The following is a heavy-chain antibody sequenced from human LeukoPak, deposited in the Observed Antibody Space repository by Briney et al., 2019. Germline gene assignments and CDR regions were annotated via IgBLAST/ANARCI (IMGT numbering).Heavy chain of an antibody. CDR2: IYYSGST. D-gene: IGHD6-19*01. J-gene: IGHJ6*03. CDR3: ARDAVAGTRDYYYYYMDV. CDR1: GGSISSSSYY. Sequence: PSETLSLTCTVSGGSISSSSYYWGWIRQPPGKGLEWIGSIYYSGSTYYNPSLKSRVTISVDTSKNQFSLKLSFVTAADTAVYYCARDAVAGTRDYYYYYMDVWGKGTTVTVSS. V-gene: IGHV4-39*07.